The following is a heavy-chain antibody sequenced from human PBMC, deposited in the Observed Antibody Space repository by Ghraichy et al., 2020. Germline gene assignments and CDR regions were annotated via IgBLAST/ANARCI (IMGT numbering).Heavy chain of an antibody. CDR2: SSTDNGNT. Sequence: ASVKVSCRASGYTFTHYGISWVRQAPGQGLEWMGWSSTDNGNTHYARKFQGRVTMTTDTSTSTAYMELRSLRSDDTAVYYCAREYWDRSRCFLPDYWGQGTLVAVSS. CDR3: AREYWDRSRCFLPDY. J-gene: IGHJ4*02. CDR1: GYTFTHYG. V-gene: IGHV1-18*01. D-gene: IGHD1-26*01.